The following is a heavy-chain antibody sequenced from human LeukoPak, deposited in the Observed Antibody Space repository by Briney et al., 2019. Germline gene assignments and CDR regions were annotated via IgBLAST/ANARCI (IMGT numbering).Heavy chain of an antibody. Sequence: PSETLSLTCAVPGGSVSSNSYYWGWIRQPPGKGLEWIGSIYYSGSTYYNPSLKSRVTISVDTSKNQFSLKLSSVTAADTAVYYCARTRYYYNSRSYGAPYYFDYWGQGTLVTVSS. CDR3: ARTRYYYNSRSYGAPYYFDY. J-gene: IGHJ4*02. D-gene: IGHD3-10*01. CDR1: GGSVSSNSYY. CDR2: IYYSGST. V-gene: IGHV4-39*01.